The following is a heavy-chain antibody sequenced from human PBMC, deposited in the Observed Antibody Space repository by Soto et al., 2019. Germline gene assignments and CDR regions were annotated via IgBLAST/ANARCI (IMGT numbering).Heavy chain of an antibody. CDR3: AKSASRDWNYTPYFDY. D-gene: IGHD1-7*01. CDR2: ISGSGDFT. Sequence: GGSLRLSCAASGFTFSTSAMTWVRQAPGKGLEWVSAISGSGDFTYFADSLKGRFTVSRDNSKNTLYLQMNSLGAEDTAVYYCAKSASRDWNYTPYFDYWGQGTLVTVSS. CDR1: GFTFSTSA. J-gene: IGHJ4*02. V-gene: IGHV3-23*01.